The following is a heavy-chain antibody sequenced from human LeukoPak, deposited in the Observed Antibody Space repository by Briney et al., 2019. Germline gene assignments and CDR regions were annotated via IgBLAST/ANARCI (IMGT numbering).Heavy chain of an antibody. CDR1: GFTFSSYE. CDR2: ISSSGSTI. Sequence: GGSLRLSCAASGFTFSSYEMNWVRQAPGKGLEWVSYISSSGSTIYYADSVKGRFTISRDNAKNTLYLQMGSLRAEDMAVYYCARSVARSPSHSDYWGQGTLVTVSS. D-gene: IGHD2-15*01. J-gene: IGHJ4*02. CDR3: ARSVARSPSHSDY. V-gene: IGHV3-48*03.